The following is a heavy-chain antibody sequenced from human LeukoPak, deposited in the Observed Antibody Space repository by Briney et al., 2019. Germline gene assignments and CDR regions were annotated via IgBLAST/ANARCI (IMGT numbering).Heavy chain of an antibody. Sequence: GRSLRLSCAASGFTFDDYAMHWVRQAPGKGLEWVSGISWNSGSIGYADSVKGRFTISRDNAKNSLYLQMNSLRAEDTALYYCAKDIAGSSGYYYPGFDYWGQGTLVTVSS. D-gene: IGHD3-22*01. J-gene: IGHJ4*02. V-gene: IGHV3-9*01. CDR2: ISWNSGSI. CDR1: GFTFDDYA. CDR3: AKDIAGSSGYYYPGFDY.